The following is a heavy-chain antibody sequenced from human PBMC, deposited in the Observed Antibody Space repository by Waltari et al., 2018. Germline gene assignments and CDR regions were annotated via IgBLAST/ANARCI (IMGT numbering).Heavy chain of an antibody. CDR1: GGSITSTKHY. Sequence: QLQLQESGPGLVKPSETLSLTCSVSGGSITSTKHYWGWIRQPPGQGLEWIGTISYNGATYNSPSLRGRVTVSRDTSMNQLSLKLGSVTAADTAVYYCATYIGASIGTAAF. V-gene: IGHV4-39*01. J-gene: IGHJ3*01. CDR3: ATYIGASIGTAAF. D-gene: IGHD1-1*01. CDR2: ISYNGAT.